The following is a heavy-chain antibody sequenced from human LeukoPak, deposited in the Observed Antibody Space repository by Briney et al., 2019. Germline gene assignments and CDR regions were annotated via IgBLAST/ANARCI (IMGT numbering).Heavy chain of an antibody. J-gene: IGHJ4*02. CDR1: GFNLNNYW. V-gene: IGHV3-7*01. D-gene: IGHD3/OR15-3a*01. CDR2: IKQDGSEK. CDR3: ARNLIYTDWDDY. Sequence: GGFLRLSCAASGFNLNNYWMSWVRQAPGKGLEWVANIKQDGSEKYYVDSVKGRFTISRDNAKNSLFLQMNSLRAEDTAVYYCARNLIYTDWDDYWGQGTLVTVSS.